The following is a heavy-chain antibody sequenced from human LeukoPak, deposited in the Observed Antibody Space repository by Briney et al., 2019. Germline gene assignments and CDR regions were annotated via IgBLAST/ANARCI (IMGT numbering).Heavy chain of an antibody. CDR3: AKDRTISGYTPLS. CDR2: ISSSGYTT. D-gene: IGHD3-3*01. Sequence: PGGSLRLSCAASGFSFSSYAMSWVRQAPGKGLEWVSAISSSGYTTYYADSVKGRFTISRDNSKNTLHLQMNSLRAEDTAVYYCAKDRTISGYTPLSWGQGTLVTVSS. CDR1: GFSFSSYA. V-gene: IGHV3-23*01. J-gene: IGHJ5*02.